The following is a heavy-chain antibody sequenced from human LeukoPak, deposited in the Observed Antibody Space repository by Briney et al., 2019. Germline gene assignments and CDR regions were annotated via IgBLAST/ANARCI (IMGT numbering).Heavy chain of an antibody. J-gene: IGHJ3*02. CDR3: AKDYYDSSGYPAFDI. D-gene: IGHD3-22*01. CDR1: GFTFSSYA. CDR2: ISGSGGST. V-gene: IGHV3-23*01. Sequence: RGSLRLSCAASGFTFSSYAMSWVRQAPGKGLEWVSAISGSGGSTYYADSVKGRFTISRDNSKNTLYLQMNSLRAEDTAVYYCAKDYYDSSGYPAFDIWGQGTMVTVSS.